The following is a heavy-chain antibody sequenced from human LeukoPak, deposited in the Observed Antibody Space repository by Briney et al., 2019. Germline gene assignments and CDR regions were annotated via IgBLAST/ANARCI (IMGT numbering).Heavy chain of an antibody. Sequence: ASVKVSFKASGYTFIRYYMHWVRQAPGQGLEWMGIINPSGGSTSYAQKFQGRVTMTRDTSTSTVYMELSGLRSEDTAVYYCARGGYGDRIDYWGQGTLVSVSS. CDR2: INPSGGST. J-gene: IGHJ4*02. V-gene: IGHV1-46*01. CDR3: ARGGYGDRIDY. D-gene: IGHD4-17*01. CDR1: GYTFIRYY.